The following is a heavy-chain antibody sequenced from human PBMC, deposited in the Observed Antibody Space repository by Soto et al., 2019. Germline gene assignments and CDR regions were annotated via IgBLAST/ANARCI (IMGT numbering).Heavy chain of an antibody. CDR2: ISSSGSTI. CDR3: ARDGIADSSGEYYYYYMDV. J-gene: IGHJ6*03. Sequence: GGSLRLSCAASGFTFSDYYMSWIRQAPGKGLEWVSYISSSGSTIYYADSVKGRFTISRDNAKNSLYLQMNSLRAEDTAVYYCARDGIADSSGEYYYYYMDVWGKGTTVTVSS. V-gene: IGHV3-11*01. D-gene: IGHD6-25*01. CDR1: GFTFSDYY.